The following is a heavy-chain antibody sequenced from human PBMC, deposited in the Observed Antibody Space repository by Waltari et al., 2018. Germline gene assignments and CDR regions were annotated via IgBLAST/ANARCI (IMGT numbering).Heavy chain of an antibody. CDR1: GYNFPTYW. CDR2: IYPDDSET. J-gene: IGHJ4*02. CDR3: VRRSLQTVYRDSGRDYDIEY. D-gene: IGHD5-12*01. Sequence: EVQLVQSGAQVKRPGESLTIACTTSGYNFPTYWVARARQLPGKGVEWVGLIYPDDSETRYSPSFQGQVTISVDKSITTAYLQWTSLKASDTAVYYCVRRSLQTVYRDSGRDYDIEYWGQGTLVTVSS. V-gene: IGHV5-51*01.